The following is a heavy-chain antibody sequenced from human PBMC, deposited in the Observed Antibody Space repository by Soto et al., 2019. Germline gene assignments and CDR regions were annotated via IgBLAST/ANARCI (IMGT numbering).Heavy chain of an antibody. CDR3: ARVSAGILTGYYPYYYGMDV. V-gene: IGHV1-69*13. D-gene: IGHD3-9*01. J-gene: IGHJ6*02. Sequence: SVKVSCKASGGTFSSYAISWVRQAPGQGLEWMGGIIPIFGTANYAQKFQGRVTITADESTSTAYMELSSLRSEDTAVYYCARVSAGILTGYYPYYYGMDVWGQGTTVTVSS. CDR1: GGTFSSYA. CDR2: IIPIFGTA.